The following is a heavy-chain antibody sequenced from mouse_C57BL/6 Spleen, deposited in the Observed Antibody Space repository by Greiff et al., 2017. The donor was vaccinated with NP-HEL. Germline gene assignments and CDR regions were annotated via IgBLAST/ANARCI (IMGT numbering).Heavy chain of an antibody. CDR1: GFTFSDYY. D-gene: IGHD1-1*01. J-gene: IGHJ1*03. CDR3: ARAPHYYGSSNWYFDV. V-gene: IGHV5-16*01. Sequence: EVQRVESEGGLVQPGSSMKLSCTASGFTFSDYYMAWVRQVPEKGLEWVANINYDGSSTYYLDSLKSRFIISRDNAKNILYLQMSSLKSEDTATYYCARAPHYYGSSNWYFDVWGTGTTVTVSS. CDR2: INYDGSST.